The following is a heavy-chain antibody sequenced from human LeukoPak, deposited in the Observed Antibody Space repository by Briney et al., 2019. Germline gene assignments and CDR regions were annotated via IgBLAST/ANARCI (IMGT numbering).Heavy chain of an antibody. V-gene: IGHV3-48*03. CDR2: ISSSGNTI. J-gene: IGHJ4*02. CDR1: GFTFSRYE. D-gene: IGHD6-19*01. CDR3: ARDLVAVAHSDF. Sequence: GGSLRLSCAASGFTFSRYEMNWVRQAPGKGLEWVSYISSSGNTIYYADSVKGRFTISRDNAKNSLYLQMNSLTAEDTAVYYCARDLVAVAHSDFWGQGTLVTVSS.